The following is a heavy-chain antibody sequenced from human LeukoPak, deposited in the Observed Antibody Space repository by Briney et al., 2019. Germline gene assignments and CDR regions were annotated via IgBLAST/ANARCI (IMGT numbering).Heavy chain of an antibody. J-gene: IGHJ3*02. CDR1: GYTFTGYY. Sequence: ASVKVSCKASGYTFTGYYMHWVRQAPGQGLEWMGWINPNSGGTNYAQKFQGRVTMTRDTSISTVYMELSRLRSDDTAVYYCARAGVWDYSDSSGYHNAAFDIWGQGTMVTVSS. CDR3: ARAGVWDYSDSSGYHNAAFDI. CDR2: INPNSGGT. V-gene: IGHV1-2*02. D-gene: IGHD3-22*01.